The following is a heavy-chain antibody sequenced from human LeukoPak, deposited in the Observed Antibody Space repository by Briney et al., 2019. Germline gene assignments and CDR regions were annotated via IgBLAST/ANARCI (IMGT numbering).Heavy chain of an antibody. J-gene: IGHJ4*02. CDR3: ARASMVNLDY. CDR2: ISYDGSNK. V-gene: IGHV3-30*04. CDR1: GFTFSSYA. Sequence: GRSLRLSCAASGFTFSSYAMHWVRQAPGKGLEWVAVISYDGSNKYYADSVKGRFTISRDNSKNALYLQMNSLRAEDTAVYYCARASMVNLDYWGQGTLVTVSS. D-gene: IGHD5-18*01.